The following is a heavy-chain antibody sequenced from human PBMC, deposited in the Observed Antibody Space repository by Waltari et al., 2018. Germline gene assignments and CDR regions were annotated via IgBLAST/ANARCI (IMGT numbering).Heavy chain of an antibody. V-gene: IGHV3-30-3*01. D-gene: IGHD2-2*01. J-gene: IGHJ5*02. CDR1: GFTFSSYA. CDR2: ISYDGSNK. Sequence: QVQLVESGGGVVQPGRSLRLSCAASGFTFSSYAMPWVRQAPGKGLEWVAVISYDGSNKYYADSVKGRFTISRDNSKNTLYLQMNSLRAEDTAVYYCARGVGEVPAAMNWFDPWGQGTLVTVSS. CDR3: ARGVGEVPAAMNWFDP.